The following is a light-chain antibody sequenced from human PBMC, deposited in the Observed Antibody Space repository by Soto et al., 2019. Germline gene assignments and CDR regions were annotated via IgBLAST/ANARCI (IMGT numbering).Light chain of an antibody. J-gene: IGKJ1*01. V-gene: IGKV1-39*01. CDR3: QQTYTSVAT. CDR1: QSVSRY. CDR2: AAS. Sequence: DVQMTQSPSSLSALVGDRVTITCRASQSVSRYLNWYQHQSGKPPKLLIYAASTLQDGVPSRFSGGGSGTAFSLIITGLQPGDSATYYCQQTYTSVATFGQGTKV.